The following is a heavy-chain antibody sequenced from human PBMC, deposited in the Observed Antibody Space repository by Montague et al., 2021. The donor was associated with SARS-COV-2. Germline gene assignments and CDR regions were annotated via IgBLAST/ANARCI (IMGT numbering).Heavy chain of an antibody. CDR2: IHYSGST. CDR1: GGSTSSYF. J-gene: IGHJ5*02. D-gene: IGHD6-13*01. CDR3: ARDGDSSSWYWFDP. V-gene: IGHV4-59*13. Sequence: SETLSLTCTVSGGSTSSYFWSWIRQPPGKGLEWIGYIHYSGSTNYNPSLKSRVTISVDTSKNQFSLKLRSVTAADTAVYYCARDGDSSSWYWFDPWGQGTLVTVSS.